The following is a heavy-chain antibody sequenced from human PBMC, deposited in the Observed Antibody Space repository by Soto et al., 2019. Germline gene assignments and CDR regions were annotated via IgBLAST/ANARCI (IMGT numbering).Heavy chain of an antibody. V-gene: IGHV4-59*01. CDR3: ATAAGSSPPLQ. CDR2: IYASGSP. Sequence: PSETLSLTCTISGGSISVYYWSWVRQPPGHELEWIGYIYASGSPYYNPSLRSRVTISADTSKNQISLKLTSPTAADTAVYYCATAAGSSPPLQWGRGTLVTSPQ. D-gene: IGHD1-1*01. CDR1: GGSISVYY. J-gene: IGHJ4*02.